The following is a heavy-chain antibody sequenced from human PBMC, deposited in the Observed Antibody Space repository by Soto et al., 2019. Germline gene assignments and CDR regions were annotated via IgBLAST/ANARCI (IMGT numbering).Heavy chain of an antibody. V-gene: IGHV3-11*06. CDR1: GFTFSDYY. Sequence: GGSLRLSCAASGFTFSDYYMSWIRQAPGKGLEWVSYISSSSSYTNYADSVKGRFTISRDNAKNSLYLQMNSLRAEDTAVYYCARDRRYPEALGVDYWGQGTLVTVSS. CDR3: ARDRRYPEALGVDY. J-gene: IGHJ4*02. CDR2: ISSSSSYT. D-gene: IGHD1-20*01.